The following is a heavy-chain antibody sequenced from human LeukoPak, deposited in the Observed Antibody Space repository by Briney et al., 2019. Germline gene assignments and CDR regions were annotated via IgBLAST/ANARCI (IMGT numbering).Heavy chain of an antibody. J-gene: IGHJ4*02. D-gene: IGHD6-13*01. V-gene: IGHV3-43*01. CDR2: INWDGGST. CDR1: GFTFNDYT. CDR3: AKDTESRTWYGTFEY. Sequence: TGGSLRLSCAASGFTFNDYTMHWVRQAPGKGLEWVSLINWDGGSTYYADSVKGRFTISRDNSKNSLYLQMTSLRTEDTALYYCAKDTESRTWYGTFEYWGQGTLVTVSS.